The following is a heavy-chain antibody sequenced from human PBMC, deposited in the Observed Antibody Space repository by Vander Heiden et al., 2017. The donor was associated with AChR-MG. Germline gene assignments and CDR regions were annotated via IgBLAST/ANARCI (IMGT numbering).Heavy chain of an antibody. Sequence: EVQLVETGGGLIQPGGSLRLSCAASGFPVSSNYMSWVRQAPGKGLEWVSVIYSGGGTYYADSVKGRFTISRDNSKNTLYLQMNSLRAEDTAVYYCARVSGYSSGWSDYWGQGTLVTVSS. V-gene: IGHV3-53*02. CDR2: IYSGGGT. CDR3: ARVSGYSSGWSDY. D-gene: IGHD6-19*01. J-gene: IGHJ4*02. CDR1: GFPVSSNY.